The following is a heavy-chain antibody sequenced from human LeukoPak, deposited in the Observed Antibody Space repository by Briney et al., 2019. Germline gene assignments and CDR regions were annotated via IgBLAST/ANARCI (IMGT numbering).Heavy chain of an antibody. Sequence: GGSLRLSCAASGFTFSSYAMSWVRQAPGKGLEWDSAISGSGGSTYYADSVKGRFTISRDNSKNTLYLQMNSLRAEDTAVYYCASDMVRGVIIREPFDYWGQGTLVTVSS. CDR2: ISGSGGST. V-gene: IGHV3-23*01. J-gene: IGHJ4*02. D-gene: IGHD3-10*01. CDR3: ASDMVRGVIIREPFDY. CDR1: GFTFSSYA.